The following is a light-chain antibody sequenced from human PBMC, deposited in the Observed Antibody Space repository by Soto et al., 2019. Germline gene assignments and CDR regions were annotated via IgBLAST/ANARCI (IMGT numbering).Light chain of an antibody. Sequence: DIQMTQSPSTMSASIGGRVTITCRASQRLTGRLAWYQQKPGRPPKLLIYDVSILESGVPSRFSGSESGTDFTLTISSLRHDEFATFYCQQYKVYPYTFGQGTRLDI. V-gene: IGKV1-5*01. CDR3: QQYKVYPYT. J-gene: IGKJ2*01. CDR2: DVS. CDR1: QRLTGR.